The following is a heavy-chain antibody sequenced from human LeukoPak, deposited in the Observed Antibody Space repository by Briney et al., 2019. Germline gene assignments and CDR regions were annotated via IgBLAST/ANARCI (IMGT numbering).Heavy chain of an antibody. J-gene: IGHJ3*02. CDR1: GHSFTSYW. D-gene: IGHD1-14*01. CDR3: ARSTRLDAFDI. V-gene: IGHV5-51*01. CDR2: IYPGDSDT. Sequence: SGESLKISCKGSGHSFTSYWIGWVRQLPGKGLEWMGIIYPGDSDTRYSPSFQGQVTISADKSISTAYLQWSSLKASDTAMYYCARSTRLDAFDIWGQGTMVTVSS.